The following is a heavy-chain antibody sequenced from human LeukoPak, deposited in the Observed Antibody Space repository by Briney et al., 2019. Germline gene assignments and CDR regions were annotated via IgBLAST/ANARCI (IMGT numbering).Heavy chain of an antibody. CDR3: AGGSHFDL. CDR1: GYSISSGYY. D-gene: IGHD3-16*01. V-gene: IGHV4-38-2*02. CDR2: IYRSGST. Sequence: SETLSLTCTVSGYSISSGYYWGWIRQPPGKGLEWIGSIYRSGSTYYNPSLKSRVTISVDTSKNQFSLKLTSVTAADTAVYYRAGGSHFDLWGRGTLVTVSS. J-gene: IGHJ2*01.